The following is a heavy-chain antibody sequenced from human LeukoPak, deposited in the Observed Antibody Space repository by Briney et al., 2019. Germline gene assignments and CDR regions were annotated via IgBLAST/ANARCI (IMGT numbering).Heavy chain of an antibody. Sequence: SETLSLTCTVSGGSISSYSWSWIRQPPGKGLEWIGYIYYSGSTNYNPSLKSRVTISVDTTKNQSSLKLSTVTAADTAVYYWARTDSSGFHHDYWGQGTLVTVSS. J-gene: IGHJ4*02. CDR3: ARTDSSGFHHDY. CDR2: IYYSGST. V-gene: IGHV4-59*01. D-gene: IGHD3-22*01. CDR1: GGSISSYS.